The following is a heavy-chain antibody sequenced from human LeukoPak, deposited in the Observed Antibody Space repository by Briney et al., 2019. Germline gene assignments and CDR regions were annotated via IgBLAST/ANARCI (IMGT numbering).Heavy chain of an antibody. V-gene: IGHV1-69*05. J-gene: IGHJ4*02. CDR2: INPIFHTT. CDR1: GGTFSSHA. CDR3: ARGRTTGEFDY. Sequence: SVKVSCKASGGTFSSHAISWVRQAPGQGLEWMGVINPIFHTTTYAKKFQGRLTITKDESMSTASMDLSSLISDDTAVYYCARGRTTGEFDYWGQGTLVTVSS. D-gene: IGHD4-11*01.